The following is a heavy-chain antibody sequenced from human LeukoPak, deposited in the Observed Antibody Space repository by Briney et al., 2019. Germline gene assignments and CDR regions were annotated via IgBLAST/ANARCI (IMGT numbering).Heavy chain of an antibody. D-gene: IGHD6-19*01. CDR1: GFTFSSYW. CDR3: ARDLRYSSGWNWFNP. J-gene: IGHJ5*02. Sequence: PGGSLRLSCAASGFTFSSYWMSWVRQAPGKGLEWVANIKQDGSEKYYVDSVKGRFAISRDNAKNSLYLQMNSLRAEDTAVYYCARDLRYSSGWNWFNPWGQGTLVTVSS. CDR2: IKQDGSEK. V-gene: IGHV3-7*01.